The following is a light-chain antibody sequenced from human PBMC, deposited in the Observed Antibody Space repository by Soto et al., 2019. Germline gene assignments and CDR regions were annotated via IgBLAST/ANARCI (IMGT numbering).Light chain of an antibody. CDR2: GAS. CDR3: QQYKNWPPIT. Sequence: VXTQSPATLSVSPXXXATXCCRASQSVGSDLAWYQQKRGQAPRLILYGASTRATGIPARFSGSASGTEFTLTISGLQSEDFAVYYCQQYKNWPPITLGQGTRLEI. CDR1: QSVGSD. J-gene: IGKJ5*01. V-gene: IGKV3-15*01.